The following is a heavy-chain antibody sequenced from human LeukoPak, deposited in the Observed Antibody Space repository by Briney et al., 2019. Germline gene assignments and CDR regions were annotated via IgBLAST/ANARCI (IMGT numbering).Heavy chain of an antibody. V-gene: IGHV3-7*01. D-gene: IGHD4/OR15-4a*01. J-gene: IGHJ4*02. CDR3: ARPSVLGPNTDY. CDR1: GGSISSYY. CDR2: IEQDGSER. Sequence: ETLSLTCTVSGGSISSYYWSWVRQTPGKGLEWVASIEQDGSERYYVDSVKGRFTISRDNAQNSLFLQMNSLRADDTAVYYCARPSVLGPNTDYWGQGTLVTVSS.